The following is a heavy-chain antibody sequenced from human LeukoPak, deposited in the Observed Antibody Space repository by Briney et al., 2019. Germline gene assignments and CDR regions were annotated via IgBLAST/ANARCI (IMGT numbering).Heavy chain of an antibody. CDR2: IYYSGST. V-gene: IGHV4-31*11. Sequence: SETLSLTCAVYGGSFSDYYWSRIRQHPGKGLEWIGYIYYSGSTYYNPSLKSRVTISVDTSKNQFSLKLSSVTAADTAVYYCARVITVVTPSFFDYWGQGTLVTVSS. D-gene: IGHD4-23*01. CDR3: ARVITVVTPSFFDY. CDR1: GGSFSDYY. J-gene: IGHJ4*02.